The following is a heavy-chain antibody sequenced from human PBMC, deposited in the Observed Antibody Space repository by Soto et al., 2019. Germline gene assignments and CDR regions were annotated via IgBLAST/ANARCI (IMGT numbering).Heavy chain of an antibody. Sequence: QVQLVQTGAEVRKPGASVKLSCKTSGYRFTSQYLHWVRQGPGHGLEWMGKIDPRGGGERYAKKFQDRITSTPDTSTETVSMELNNLRLEDAAVYYCARGEVQTSGWNLDYWGQGTLVTVSS. V-gene: IGHV1-46*03. CDR1: GYRFTSQY. CDR3: ARGEVQTSGWNLDY. J-gene: IGHJ4*02. D-gene: IGHD6-19*01. CDR2: IDPRGGGE.